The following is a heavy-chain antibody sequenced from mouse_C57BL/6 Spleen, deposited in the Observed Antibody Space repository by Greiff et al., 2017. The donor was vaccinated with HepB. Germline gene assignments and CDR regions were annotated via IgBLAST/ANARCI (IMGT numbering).Heavy chain of an antibody. V-gene: IGHV7-3*01. Sequence: EVKLMESGGGLVQPGGSLSLSCAASGFTFTDYYMSWVRQPPGKALEWLGFIRNKANGYTTEYSASVKGRFTISRDNSQSILYLQMNALRAEDSATYYVAKSSMVTTVDWYFDVGGTGTTVTVSS. CDR2: IRNKANGYTT. CDR1: GFTFTDYY. CDR3: AKSSMVTTVDWYFDV. J-gene: IGHJ1*03. D-gene: IGHD2-2*01.